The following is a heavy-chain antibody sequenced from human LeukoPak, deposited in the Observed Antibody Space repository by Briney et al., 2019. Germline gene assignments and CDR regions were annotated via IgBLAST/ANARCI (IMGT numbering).Heavy chain of an antibody. CDR2: INHSGST. V-gene: IGHV4-34*01. D-gene: IGHD2-2*01. CDR3: ARRHCSSTSCKRVYFDY. CDR1: GFTFSSFA. Sequence: GSLRLSCAASGFTFSSFAMSWVRQPPGKGLEWIGEINHSGSTNYNPSLKSRVTISVDTSKNQFSLKLSSVTAADTAVYYCARRHCSSTSCKRVYFDYWGQGTLVTVSS. J-gene: IGHJ4*02.